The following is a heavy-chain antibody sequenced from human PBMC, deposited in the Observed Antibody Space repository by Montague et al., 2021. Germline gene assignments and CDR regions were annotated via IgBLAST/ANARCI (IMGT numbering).Heavy chain of an antibody. CDR1: GASINSSPYY. D-gene: IGHD2-21*02. Sequence: SETLSLTCTVSGASINSSPYYWGWIRQPPGKGLEWIGSIYYSANTYYNPSLKSRLSISVDTTKSQFSLRLKSVTAADTAVHHCARVDCDGDCYTFDPWGQGTLVTVSS. CDR3: ARVDCDGDCYTFDP. V-gene: IGHV4-39*01. J-gene: IGHJ5*02. CDR2: IYYSANT.